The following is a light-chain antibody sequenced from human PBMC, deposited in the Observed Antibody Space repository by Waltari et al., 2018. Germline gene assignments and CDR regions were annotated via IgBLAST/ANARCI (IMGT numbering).Light chain of an antibody. CDR1: SLRRNY. V-gene: IGLV3-19*01. J-gene: IGLJ2*01. Sequence: SSELTQDPAMSVALGQTVRITCQGDSLRRNYASWYQQKPGQAPVLVIYGKNNRPSGIPDRFSGSSSGNTASLTIASAQAEDEADYYCNSRDSSGNHMIFGGGTKLTVL. CDR3: NSRDSSGNHMI. CDR2: GKN.